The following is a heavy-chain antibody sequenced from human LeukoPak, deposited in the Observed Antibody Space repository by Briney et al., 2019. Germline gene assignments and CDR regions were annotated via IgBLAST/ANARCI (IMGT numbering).Heavy chain of an antibody. CDR1: GITFSTYA. CDR3: AKARAGDITAAFNY. V-gene: IGHV3-23*01. CDR2: ISASGGNP. Sequence: GGSLRLSCAASGITFSTYAMSWVRQAPGKGLEWVSGISASGGNPYYADSVKGRFTISRDNSENTLNLQMNSLRAEDTAVYYCAKARAGDITAAFNYWGQGTLVAVSS. D-gene: IGHD6-13*01. J-gene: IGHJ4*02.